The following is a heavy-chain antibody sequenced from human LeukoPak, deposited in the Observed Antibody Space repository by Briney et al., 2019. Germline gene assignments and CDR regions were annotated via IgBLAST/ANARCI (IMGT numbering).Heavy chain of an antibody. CDR2: IYYSGST. V-gene: IGHV4-59*08. CDR1: GGSISSYY. CDR3: ARRRVAYFDY. D-gene: IGHD2-15*01. Sequence: PSETLSLTCTVSGGSISSYYWSWIRQPPGEGLEWIGYIYYSGSTNYNPSLKSRVTISVDTSKNQFSLKLSSVTAADTAVYYCARRRVAYFDYWGPGTLVTVSS. J-gene: IGHJ4*02.